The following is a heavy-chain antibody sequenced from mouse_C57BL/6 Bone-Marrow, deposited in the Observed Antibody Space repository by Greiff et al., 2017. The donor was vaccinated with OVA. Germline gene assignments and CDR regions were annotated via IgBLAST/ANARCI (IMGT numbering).Heavy chain of an antibody. J-gene: IGHJ4*01. D-gene: IGHD2-4*01. Sequence: EVQLQESGPELVKPGASVKIPCKASGYTFTDYNMDWVKQSHGKSLEWIGDINPNNGGTIYNQKFKGKATLTVDKSSSTAYMELRSLTSEDTAVYYCARIDYDYDGGGLYAMDYWGQGTSVTVSS. CDR1: GYTFTDYN. CDR2: INPNNGGT. CDR3: ARIDYDYDGGGLYAMDY. V-gene: IGHV1-18*01.